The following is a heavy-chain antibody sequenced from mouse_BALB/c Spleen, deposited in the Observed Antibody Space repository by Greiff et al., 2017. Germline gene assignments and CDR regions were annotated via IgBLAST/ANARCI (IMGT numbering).Heavy chain of an antibody. CDR1: GYTFTSYY. CDR2: IIPSNGGT. V-gene: IGHV1S81*02. Sequence: QVQLQQSGAELVKPGASVKLSCKASGYTFTSYYMYWVKQRPGQGLEWIGEIIPSNGGTNFNEKFKSKATLTVDKSSSTAYMQLSSLTSEDSAVYYCTGGNYSHYAMDYWGQGTSVTVSA. J-gene: IGHJ4*01. D-gene: IGHD2-1*01. CDR3: TGGNYSHYAMDY.